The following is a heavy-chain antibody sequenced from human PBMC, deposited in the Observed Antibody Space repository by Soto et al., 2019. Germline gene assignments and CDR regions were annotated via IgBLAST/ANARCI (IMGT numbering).Heavy chain of an antibody. Sequence: EASVKVSCKASGYTFTSYGISWVRQAPGQGLEWMGWISAYNGNTNYAQKLQGRVTMTTDTSTSTAYMELRSLRSDDTAVYYCARDRYIQLWLPNWFDPWGQGTLVTVSS. D-gene: IGHD5-18*01. CDR3: ARDRYIQLWLPNWFDP. J-gene: IGHJ5*02. V-gene: IGHV1-18*01. CDR2: ISAYNGNT. CDR1: GYTFTSYG.